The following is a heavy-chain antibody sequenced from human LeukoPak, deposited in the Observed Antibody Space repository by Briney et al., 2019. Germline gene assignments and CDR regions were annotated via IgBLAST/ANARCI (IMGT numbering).Heavy chain of an antibody. CDR2: IKQDGSEK. V-gene: IGHV3-7*01. CDR1: GFIFSSYW. J-gene: IGHJ6*02. CDR3: ARDGGPPTDYYYYGMDV. D-gene: IGHD3-16*01. Sequence: GGSLRLSCAASGFIFSSYWMSWVRQAPGKGLEWVANIKQDGSEKYYVDSVKGRFTISRDNSKNTLYLQMNSLRAEDTAVYYCARDGGPPTDYYYYGMDVWGQGTTVTVSS.